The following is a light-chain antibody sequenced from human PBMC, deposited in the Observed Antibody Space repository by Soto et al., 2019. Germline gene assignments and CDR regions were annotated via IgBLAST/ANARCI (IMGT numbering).Light chain of an antibody. CDR3: CSYGGPYTWL. J-gene: IGLJ3*02. Sequence: QSALTQPRSVSGSPGQSVTISCTGTSSDVGGYNYVSWYQQHPGKAPKLMIYDVSKRPSGVPDRFSGSKSGNTASLTISGLQADDEADYICCSYGGPYTWLFGGGTKVTVL. CDR2: DVS. CDR1: SSDVGGYNY. V-gene: IGLV2-11*01.